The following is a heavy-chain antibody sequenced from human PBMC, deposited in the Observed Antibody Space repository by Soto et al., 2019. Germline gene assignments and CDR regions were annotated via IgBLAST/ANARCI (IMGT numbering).Heavy chain of an antibody. D-gene: IGHD3-22*01. Sequence: SETLSLTCTVSGGSISSGGYYWSWIHQHPGKGLEWIGYIYHSGSTYYNPSLKSRVTISADTSKNQFALKLSSVTAADTAVYYCARAPGPDNYDSSDYWGKVYWGQGTLVTVSS. V-gene: IGHV4-31*03. J-gene: IGHJ4*02. CDR3: ARAPGPDNYDSSDYWGKVY. CDR2: IYHSGST. CDR1: GGSISSGGYY.